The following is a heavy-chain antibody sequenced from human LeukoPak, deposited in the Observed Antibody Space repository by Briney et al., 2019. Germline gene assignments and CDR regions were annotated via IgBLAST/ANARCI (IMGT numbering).Heavy chain of an antibody. D-gene: IGHD5-12*01. CDR1: GGSISSYY. V-gene: IGHV4-59*01. CDR3: ARSLAGVGGRGYSGYDSSYHFDY. CDR2: IYYSGST. J-gene: IGHJ4*02. Sequence: SETLSLTCTVSGGSISSYYWSWIRQPPGKGLEWIGYIYYSGSTNYNPSLKSRVTISVDTSKNQFSLKLSSVTAADTAVYYCARSLAGVGGRGYSGYDSSYHFDYWGQGTLVTVSS.